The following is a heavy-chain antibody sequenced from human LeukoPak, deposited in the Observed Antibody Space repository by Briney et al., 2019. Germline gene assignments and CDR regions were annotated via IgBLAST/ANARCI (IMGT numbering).Heavy chain of an antibody. D-gene: IGHD2-15*01. V-gene: IGHV4-34*01. CDR1: GGSFSGYY. J-gene: IGHJ6*02. CDR3: ARGRGTVVAYYYYGMDV. Sequence: PSETLSLTCAVYGGSFSGYYWSWIRQPPGKGLEWIGEINHSGSTNYNPSLKSRVTISVDTSKNQFSLKLSSVTAADTAVYYCARGRGTVVAYYYYGMDVWGQGTTVTVSS. CDR2: INHSGST.